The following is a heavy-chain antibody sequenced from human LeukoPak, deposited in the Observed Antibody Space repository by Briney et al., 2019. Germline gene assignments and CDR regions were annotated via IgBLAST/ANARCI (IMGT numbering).Heavy chain of an antibody. CDR2: IKSDGTST. Sequence: RGGSLRLSCAASGFTFSSYWVHWVRQAPGKGLVWVSRIKSDGTSTSYADSVKGRFTISRDNAKNTLYLQMNSLRAEDTAVYYCGRDLADNGNYVGYWGQGTLVTVSS. D-gene: IGHD4-17*01. J-gene: IGHJ4*02. V-gene: IGHV3-74*01. CDR1: GFTFSSYW. CDR3: GRDLADNGNYVGY.